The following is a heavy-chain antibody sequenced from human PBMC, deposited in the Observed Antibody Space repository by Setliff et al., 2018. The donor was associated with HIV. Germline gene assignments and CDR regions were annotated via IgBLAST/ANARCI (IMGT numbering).Heavy chain of an antibody. CDR3: ARVSCSSWYSIPLYYYYSMDV. CDR2: INHSGST. J-gene: IGHJ6*03. Sequence: KTSETLSLTCAVYGGSFNGYSWTWIRQPPGKGLEWIGGINHSGSTNYNPSLRSRVTTSVDTSKSQFSLKLSSVTAADTAVYYCARVSCSSWYSIPLYYYYSMDVWGKGTTVTVSS. D-gene: IGHD6-13*01. CDR1: GGSFNGYS. V-gene: IGHV4-34*01.